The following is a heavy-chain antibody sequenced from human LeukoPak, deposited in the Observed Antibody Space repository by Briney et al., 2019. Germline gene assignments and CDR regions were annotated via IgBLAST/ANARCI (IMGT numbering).Heavy chain of an antibody. CDR3: AKPPPAMASYFDY. J-gene: IGHJ4*02. CDR1: GFTFSIYA. Sequence: GGSLRLSCAASGFTFSIYAMSWVRQALGKGLEWVSAVSGSGGSTYYADSVKGRFTISRDNSKNTLYLQMNSLRAEDTAVYYCAKPPPAMASYFDYWGQGTLVTVSS. V-gene: IGHV3-23*01. CDR2: VSGSGGST. D-gene: IGHD5-18*01.